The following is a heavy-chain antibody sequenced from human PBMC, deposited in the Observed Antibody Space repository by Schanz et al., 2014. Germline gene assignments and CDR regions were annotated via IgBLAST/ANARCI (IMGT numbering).Heavy chain of an antibody. J-gene: IGHJ6*02. D-gene: IGHD3-16*01. CDR1: GYTFTSYG. CDR3: ARERSYGTYGMDV. CDR2: ISAYSGNS. V-gene: IGHV1-18*01. Sequence: QVQLVQSGADVKKPGASVKVSCKASGYTFTSYGITWVRQAPGQGLEWVGWISAYSGNSDYAQKLQGRVTMTTDTSTTTAYLELRSLRSDDTAVYYCARERSYGTYGMDVWGQGTTVTVSS.